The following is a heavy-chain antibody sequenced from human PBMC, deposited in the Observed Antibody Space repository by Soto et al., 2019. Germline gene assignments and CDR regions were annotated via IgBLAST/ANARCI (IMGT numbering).Heavy chain of an antibody. CDR1: GYTFTSYA. D-gene: IGHD3-22*01. V-gene: IGHV1-3*01. J-gene: IGHJ1*01. CDR2: INAGNGNT. Sequence: QVPLVQSGAEVKKPGASVKVSCKASGYTFTSYAMHWVRQAPGQRLEWMGWINAGNGNTKYSQKFQGRVTITRDTSASTAYMELSSLRSEDTAVYYCARSFSMIVVVIRAEYFQHWGQGTLVTVSS. CDR3: ARSFSMIVVVIRAEYFQH.